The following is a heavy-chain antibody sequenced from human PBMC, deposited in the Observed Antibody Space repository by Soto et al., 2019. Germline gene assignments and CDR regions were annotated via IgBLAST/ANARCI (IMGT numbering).Heavy chain of an antibody. CDR3: ARDRHYDYVWGSYRFYYYYGMDV. CDR2: INPSGGST. D-gene: IGHD3-16*02. CDR1: GYTFTSYY. J-gene: IGHJ6*02. Sequence: ASVKVSCKASGYTFTSYYMHWVRQAPGQGLEWMGIINPSGGSTSYAQKFQGRVTMTRDTSTSTVYMELSRLRSDDTAVYYCARDRHYDYVWGSYRFYYYYGMDVWGQGTTVTVSS. V-gene: IGHV1-46*01.